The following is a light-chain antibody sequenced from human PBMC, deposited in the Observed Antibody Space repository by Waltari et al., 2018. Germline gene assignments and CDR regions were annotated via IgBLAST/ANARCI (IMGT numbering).Light chain of an antibody. V-gene: IGLV8-61*01. CDR1: SGSLSTTSY. CDR3: ALYMGSGIWV. CDR2: KAN. Sequence: QTVVTQEPSLSVSPGGTVTLTCALSSGSLSTTSYATWYQQTPGQAPHTLVYKANAPSSGVPDRFSGSILGNTAALAITGAQADDESDYYCALYMGSGIWVFGGGTRLTVL. J-gene: IGLJ3*02.